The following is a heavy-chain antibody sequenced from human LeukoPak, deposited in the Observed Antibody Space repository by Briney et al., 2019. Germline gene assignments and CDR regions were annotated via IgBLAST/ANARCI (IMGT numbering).Heavy chain of an antibody. Sequence: GRSLRLSCAASGFTFSSYAMHWVRQAPGKGLEWVAFIRYDGINKYYADSMKGRFTISRDNSKNTLYLQMNSLRAEDTAVYYCAKDPGSSWEYFQHWGQGTLVTVSS. CDR1: GFTFSSYA. J-gene: IGHJ1*01. V-gene: IGHV3-30*02. CDR3: AKDPGSSWEYFQH. D-gene: IGHD6-13*01. CDR2: IRYDGINK.